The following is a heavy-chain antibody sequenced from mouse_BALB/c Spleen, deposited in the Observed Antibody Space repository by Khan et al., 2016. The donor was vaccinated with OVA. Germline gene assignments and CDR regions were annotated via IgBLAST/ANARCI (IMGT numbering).Heavy chain of an antibody. J-gene: IGHJ3*01. V-gene: IGHV1S137*01. Sequence: QVQLKESGAELVRPGVSVKISCKGSGYTFTDFTMHWVRQSHAMSLEWIGVISTYYGHATYNQKFKDKATMTVDKSSSTAYMELARLTSEDSAIYYCARGGGGNRFAYWGQGTRVTVSA. CDR1: GYTFTDFT. CDR2: ISTYYGHA. CDR3: ARGGGGNRFAY.